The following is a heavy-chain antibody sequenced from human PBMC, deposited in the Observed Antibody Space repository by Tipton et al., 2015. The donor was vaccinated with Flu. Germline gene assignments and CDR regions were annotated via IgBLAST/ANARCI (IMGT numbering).Heavy chain of an antibody. D-gene: IGHD5-12*01. CDR3: ARDGYSAYDFTD. CDR1: GDSLSSYY. J-gene: IGHJ4*02. Sequence: TLSLTCTVSGDSLSSYYWSWIRQPAGKGLEWIGRIYTSGGAKYNPSLRGRLTMSVDASKREFSLKLNSVTAADTAVYYCARDGYSAYDFTDWGQGTLVTVSS. CDR2: IYTSGGA. V-gene: IGHV4-4*07.